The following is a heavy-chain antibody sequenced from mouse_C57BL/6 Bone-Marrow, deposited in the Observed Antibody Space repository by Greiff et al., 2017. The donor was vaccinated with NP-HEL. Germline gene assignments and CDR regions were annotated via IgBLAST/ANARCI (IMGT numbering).Heavy chain of an antibody. CDR1: GYSITSGYY. V-gene: IGHV3-6*01. J-gene: IGHJ2*01. CDR3: ARAPSDY. CDR2: ISYDGSN. Sequence: EVQLVESGPGLVKPSQSLSLTCSVTGYSITSGYYWNWIRQFPGNKLEWMGYISYDGSNNYNPSLKNRISITRDTSKNQFFLKLNSVTTEDTATYYCARAPSDYWGQGTTLTVSS.